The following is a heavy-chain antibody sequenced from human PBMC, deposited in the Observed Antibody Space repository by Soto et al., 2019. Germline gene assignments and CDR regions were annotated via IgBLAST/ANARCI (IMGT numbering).Heavy chain of an antibody. Sequence: QVQLVQSGAEVKKPGSSVKVSCKASGGTFSSYTISWVRQAPGQGLEWMGRIIPILGIANYAQKFQGRVTITADKSTSTAYMELSSLRSEDTAVYYCVSMVRGGWYFDLWGRGTLVTVSS. CDR1: GGTFSSYT. CDR2: IIPILGIA. CDR3: VSMVRGGWYFDL. D-gene: IGHD3-10*01. J-gene: IGHJ2*01. V-gene: IGHV1-69*02.